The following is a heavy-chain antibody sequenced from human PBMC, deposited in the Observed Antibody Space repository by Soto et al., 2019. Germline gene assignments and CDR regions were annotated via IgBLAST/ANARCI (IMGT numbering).Heavy chain of an antibody. CDR1: GYAFTRYG. J-gene: IGHJ4*02. V-gene: IGHV1-18*01. CDR3: ASTPPTYYDFWSGYSSPFDY. CDR2: ISAYNGNT. D-gene: IGHD3-3*01. Sequence: ASVKVSCQASGYAFTRYGVSWVRQAPGQGLEWMGWISAYNGNTNYAQKLQGRVTMTTDTSTSTAYMELRSLRSDDTAVYYCASTPPTYYDFWSGYSSPFDYWGQGTLVTVSS.